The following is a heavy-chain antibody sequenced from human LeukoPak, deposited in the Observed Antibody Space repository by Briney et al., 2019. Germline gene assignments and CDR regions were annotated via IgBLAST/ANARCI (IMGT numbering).Heavy chain of an antibody. CDR2: IYPGDSDT. D-gene: IGHD6-6*01. CDR1: GYSFTTYW. J-gene: IGHJ6*02. V-gene: IGHV5-51*01. Sequence: GESLKIPCKGSGYSFTTYWIGWVRQMPGKGLEWMGIIYPGDSDTRYSPSFQGQVTISADKSISTAYLQWSSLKASDTAMYYCARHRQRFYSYYGMDVWGQGTTVTVSS. CDR3: ARHRQRFYSYYGMDV.